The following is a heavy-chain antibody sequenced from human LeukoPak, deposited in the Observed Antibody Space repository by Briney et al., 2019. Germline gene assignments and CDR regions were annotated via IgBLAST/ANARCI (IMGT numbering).Heavy chain of an antibody. CDR2: INPNSGGT. D-gene: IGHD2-2*01. Sequence: ASVKVSCKASGYTFTGYYMHWVRQAPGQGLEWMGWINPNSGGTNYAQKFQGWVTMTRDTPISTAYMELRRLRSDDTAVYYCARDLKDGGLVVPAAPSHGMDVWGKGTKVTVSS. J-gene: IGHJ6*04. V-gene: IGHV1-2*04. CDR1: GYTFTGYY. CDR3: ARDLKDGGLVVPAAPSHGMDV.